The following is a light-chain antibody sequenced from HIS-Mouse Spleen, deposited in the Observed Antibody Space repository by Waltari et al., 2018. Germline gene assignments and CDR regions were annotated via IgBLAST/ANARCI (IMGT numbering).Light chain of an antibody. CDR1: QGISSC. J-gene: IGKJ1*01. V-gene: IGKV1-9*01. Sequence: DIQLTQSPSFLSASVGDRVTITCRASQGISSCLAWYQQKPGQAPKLLIYAASTLQSGVPSRFSGSGSGTEFTLTISSLQPEDFATYYCQQLNSYPPTFGQGTKVEIK. CDR3: QQLNSYPPT. CDR2: AAS.